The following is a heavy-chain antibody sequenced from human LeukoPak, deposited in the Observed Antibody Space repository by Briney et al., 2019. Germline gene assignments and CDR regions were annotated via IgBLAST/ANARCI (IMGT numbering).Heavy chain of an antibody. CDR2: ISYSSETI. V-gene: IGHV3-9*01. J-gene: IGHJ3*01. Sequence: GGSLRLSCAASGFTFDEHAMHWVRQAPGKGLEWVSGISYSSETIGYVDSVKGRFTISRDNRKNSLYLQMNSLRPEDTALYYCAKDRGGGSQLGDAFDVWGQGTMVTVSS. CDR1: GFTFDEHA. D-gene: IGHD2-15*01. CDR3: AKDRGGGSQLGDAFDV.